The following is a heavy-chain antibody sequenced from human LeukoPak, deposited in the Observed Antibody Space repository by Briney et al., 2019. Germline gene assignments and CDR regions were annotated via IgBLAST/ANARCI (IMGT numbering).Heavy chain of an antibody. V-gene: IGHV4-59*08. D-gene: IGHD2-2*01. J-gene: IGHJ6*03. CDR2: IYYSGST. CDR3: ARSGYCSSTSCSLFVENSHYYYYYYMDV. CDR1: GGSISSYY. Sequence: SETLSLTCTVSGGSISSYYWSWIRQPPGKGLEWIGYIYYSGSTNYNPSLKSRVTISVDTSKNQFSLKLSSVTAADTAVYYCARSGYCSSTSCSLFVENSHYYYYYYMDVWGKGTTVTVSS.